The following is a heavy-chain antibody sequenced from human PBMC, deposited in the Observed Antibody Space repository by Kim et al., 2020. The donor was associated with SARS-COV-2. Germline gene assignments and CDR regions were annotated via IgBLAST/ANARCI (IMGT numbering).Heavy chain of an antibody. J-gene: IGHJ6*01. CDR3: ARVPLARIFGVPIYYY. CDR1: GFNFRDHY. Sequence: GGSLRLSCAASGFNFRDHYMTWIRQSPGRGLEWIACISSSGTALTYADSVAGRFTISRYNTENSLFLEMNTLRADDTAANYCARVPLARIFGVPIYYY. CDR2: ISSSGTAL. V-gene: IGHV3-11*01. D-gene: IGHD3-3*01.